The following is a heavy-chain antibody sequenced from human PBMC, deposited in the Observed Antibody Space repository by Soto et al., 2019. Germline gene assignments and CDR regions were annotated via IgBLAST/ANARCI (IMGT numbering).Heavy chain of an antibody. CDR2: TYYRSKWYN. D-gene: IGHD6-19*01. CDR3: AKASIAVAGYYFDY. Sequence: PSQTLSLPCAISGDSVSSNSAAWNWIRQPPSRGLEWLGRTYYRSKWYNDYAVSVKSRITINPDTSKNQFSLQLNSVTPEDTAVYYCAKASIAVAGYYFDYWGQGTLVTVSS. J-gene: IGHJ4*02. CDR1: GDSVSSNSAA. V-gene: IGHV6-1*01.